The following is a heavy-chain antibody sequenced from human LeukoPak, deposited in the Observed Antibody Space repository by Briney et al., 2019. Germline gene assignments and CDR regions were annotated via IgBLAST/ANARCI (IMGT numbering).Heavy chain of an antibody. D-gene: IGHD2-2*02. J-gene: IGHJ3*02. CDR2: IYHSGST. CDR3: ARMWGTVVVPAAIRTPDAFDI. CDR1: GGSISSGGYY. V-gene: IGHV4-30-2*01. Sequence: SQTLSLTCTVSGGSISSGGYYWSWIRQPPGKGLEWIGYIYHSGSTYYNPSLKSRVTISVDRSKNQFSLKLSSVTAADTAVYYCARMWGTVVVPAAIRTPDAFDIWGQGTMVTVSS.